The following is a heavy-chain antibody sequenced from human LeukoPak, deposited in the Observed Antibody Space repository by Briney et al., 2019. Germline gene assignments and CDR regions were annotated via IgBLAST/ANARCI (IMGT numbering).Heavy chain of an antibody. Sequence: PGGSLRLACAASGFTFNGYGMHWVRQAPGKGLEWVAFVRYNGSLSYYADSVKGRFTISRDNSKKILHLQMNSLRAEDTAVYYCARREPQGCSGTSCFAGPVGHWGQGTLVTVSS. J-gene: IGHJ4*02. CDR3: ARREPQGCSGTSCFAGPVGH. D-gene: IGHD2-2*01. V-gene: IGHV3-30*02. CDR2: VRYNGSLS. CDR1: GFTFNGYG.